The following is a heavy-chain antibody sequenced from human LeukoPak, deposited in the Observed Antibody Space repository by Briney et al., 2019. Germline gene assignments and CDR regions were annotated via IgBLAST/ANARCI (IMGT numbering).Heavy chain of an antibody. Sequence: PSETLSLTCTVSGGSISSYYWSWIRQPPGKGLKWIGNIYYSGYTTYSPFLRSRVTISVDTSKNQFSLKLSSVTAADTAVYYCARETSQKGAHYMDVWGKGTTITISS. CDR1: GGSISSYY. D-gene: IGHD3-16*01. CDR3: ARETSQKGAHYMDV. J-gene: IGHJ6*03. V-gene: IGHV4-59*01. CDR2: IYYSGYT.